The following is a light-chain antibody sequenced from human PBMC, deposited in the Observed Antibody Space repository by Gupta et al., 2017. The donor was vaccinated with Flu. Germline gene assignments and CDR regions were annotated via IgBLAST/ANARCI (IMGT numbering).Light chain of an antibody. CDR2: GVT. V-gene: IGLV2-14*01. CDR1: SSDIGSYNY. CDR3: RSGTSSTTVV. Sequence: SITISCTGTSSDIGSYNYVSWYQQHPGKAPKLLIYGVTNRPSGVTDRFSGSKSGDTASLTISGRQAEDEADYYCRSGTSSTTVVFGGGTKLTVL. J-gene: IGLJ2*01.